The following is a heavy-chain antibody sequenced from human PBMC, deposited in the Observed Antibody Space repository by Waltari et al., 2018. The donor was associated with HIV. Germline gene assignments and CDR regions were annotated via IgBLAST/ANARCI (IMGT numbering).Heavy chain of an antibody. CDR1: DSSVSCGSY. D-gene: IGHD3-22*01. CDR2: IYRSGTT. Sequence: QVQLQESGPGLVKPSETLSLTCKVSDSSVSCGSYLGWIRQSPVKGLEWLGSIYRSGTTYYNPCVKSRVTILVNMSKNQFSLKLTSVTAADTAVYYCARDQDYYDSSGYTCYAFDMWGPGTMVTVSS. CDR3: ARDQDYYDSSGYTCYAFDM. J-gene: IGHJ3*02. V-gene: IGHV4-38-2*02.